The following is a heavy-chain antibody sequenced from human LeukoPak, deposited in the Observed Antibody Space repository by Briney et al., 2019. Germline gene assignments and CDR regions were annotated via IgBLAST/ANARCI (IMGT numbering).Heavy chain of an antibody. Sequence: ASVKVSCKASGYTLTSYDINWVRQATGQGLEWMGWMNPNCGRTGYAQNFQGRITITRNTSISTAYMELSSLRSEDTAVYYCTRETSSRYFDYWGQGTLVTVSS. CDR1: GYTLTSYD. CDR3: TRETSSRYFDY. CDR2: MNPNCGRT. J-gene: IGHJ4*02. V-gene: IGHV1-8*01.